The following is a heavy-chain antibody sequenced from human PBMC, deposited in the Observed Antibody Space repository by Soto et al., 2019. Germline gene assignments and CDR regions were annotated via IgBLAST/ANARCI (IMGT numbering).Heavy chain of an antibody. Sequence: QVQLVESGGGVVQPGRSLRLSCAASGFLLSNYAMHWVRQAPGKGLEWLGVISFDGSRTHYAGSMEGRFTISRDTSKNTRYLQMNSLRAEDTALYYCGREQNSGYYRTADYWGQGTLVTVSS. CDR2: ISFDGSRT. V-gene: IGHV3-30*14. CDR1: GFLLSNYA. D-gene: IGHD3-22*01. J-gene: IGHJ4*02. CDR3: GREQNSGYYRTADY.